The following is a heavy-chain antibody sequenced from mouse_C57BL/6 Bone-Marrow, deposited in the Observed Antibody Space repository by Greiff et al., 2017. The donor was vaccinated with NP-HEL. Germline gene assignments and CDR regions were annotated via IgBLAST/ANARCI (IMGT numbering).Heavy chain of an antibody. CDR1: GFTFSSYA. V-gene: IGHV5-4*01. Sequence: EVKVVESGGGLVKPGGSLKLSCAASGFTFSSYAMSWVRQTPEKRLEWVATISDGGSYTYYPDNVKGRFTISRDNAKNNLYLQMSHLKSEDTAMYYCARDGDSNPAYWGQGTLVTVSA. D-gene: IGHD2-5*01. CDR2: ISDGGSYT. J-gene: IGHJ3*01. CDR3: ARDGDSNPAY.